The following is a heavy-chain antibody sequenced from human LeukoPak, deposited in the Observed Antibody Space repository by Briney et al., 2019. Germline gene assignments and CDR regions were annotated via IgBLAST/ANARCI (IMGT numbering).Heavy chain of an antibody. Sequence: ASVKVSCKASGYTFTSYGINWVRQATGQGLEGMGWMNPNSGNTGYAQKFQGRVTMTRNTSISTAYMELSSLRSGDTAVYYCARVGPYCSGGSCYSSFRVRWFDPWGQGTLVTVSS. J-gene: IGHJ5*02. CDR1: GYTFTSYG. CDR2: MNPNSGNT. V-gene: IGHV1-8*01. D-gene: IGHD2-15*01. CDR3: ARVGPYCSGGSCYSSFRVRWFDP.